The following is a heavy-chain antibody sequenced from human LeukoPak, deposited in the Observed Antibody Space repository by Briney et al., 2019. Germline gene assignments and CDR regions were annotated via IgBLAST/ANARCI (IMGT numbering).Heavy chain of an antibody. J-gene: IGHJ5*02. Sequence: SETLSLTCTVSGGSISSYYWSWIRQPPGKGLEWIGYIYYSGSTNYSPSIKSRVTISVDTSKNQFSLKLSSVTAADTAVYYCARHSGGYYVWFDPWGQGTLVTVSS. CDR2: IYYSGST. V-gene: IGHV4-59*08. CDR1: GGSISSYY. D-gene: IGHD1-26*01. CDR3: ARHSGGYYVWFDP.